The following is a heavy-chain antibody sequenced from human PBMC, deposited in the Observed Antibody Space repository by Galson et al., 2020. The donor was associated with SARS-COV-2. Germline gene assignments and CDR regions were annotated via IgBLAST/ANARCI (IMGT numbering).Heavy chain of an antibody. CDR1: GFTFSRYD. Sequence: GESLKISCVASGFTFSRYDMYWVRQAPGKALEWVSSIGTAADTYYPDSVQGRFTISRENARNSIYLQMNSLRAGDTAVYYCARGLSDHGDPRLEPPDYWGHGTLVTVSS. V-gene: IGHV3-13*04. J-gene: IGHJ4*01. CDR2: IGTAADT. CDR3: ARGLSDHGDPRLEPPDY. D-gene: IGHD4-17*01.